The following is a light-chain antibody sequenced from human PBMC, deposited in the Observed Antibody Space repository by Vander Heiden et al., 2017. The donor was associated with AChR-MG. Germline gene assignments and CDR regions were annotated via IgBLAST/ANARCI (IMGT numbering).Light chain of an antibody. CDR2: DVS. CDR1: SSDVGTYNY. CDR3: SSYTPTSTLV. V-gene: IGLV2-14*03. J-gene: IGLJ3*02. Sequence: QSALTQPASVSGSPGQSIPISCTATSSDVGTYNYVSWYQQHPGKAPKLMIYDVSNRPSGVSNRFSGSKSGNTASLTISGLQAEDVADYFCSSYTPTSTLVFGGGTKLTVL.